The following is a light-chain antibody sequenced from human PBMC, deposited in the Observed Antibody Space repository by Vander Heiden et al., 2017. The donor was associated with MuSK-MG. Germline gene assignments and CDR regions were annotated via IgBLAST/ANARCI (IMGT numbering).Light chain of an antibody. V-gene: IGKV1-39*01. Sequence: DIQMTQSPSSLSASVGDRVTITCRASESISTYLNWYQQKPGKAPKLLIYAASSLQSGVPSRFNGSGSGTEFSLTISRLQPEDFAVYYCQQGDRTSVTFGQGTRLEIK. CDR1: ESISTY. CDR3: QQGDRTSVT. J-gene: IGKJ5*01. CDR2: AAS.